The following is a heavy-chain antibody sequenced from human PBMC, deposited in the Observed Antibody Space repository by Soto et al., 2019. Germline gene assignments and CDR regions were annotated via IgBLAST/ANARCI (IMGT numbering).Heavy chain of an antibody. CDR2: IYYSGST. J-gene: IGHJ6*02. V-gene: IGHV4-30-4*01. D-gene: IGHD3-22*01. CDR1: GGSISSGDYY. CDR3: ASYYDSSGEELRGSYGMDV. Sequence: SETLSLTCTVSGGSISSGDYYWSWIRQPPGKGLEWIGYIYYSGSTYYNPSLKSRVTISVDTSKNQFSLKLSSVTAADTAVYYCASYYDSSGEELRGSYGMDVWGQGTTVTVSS.